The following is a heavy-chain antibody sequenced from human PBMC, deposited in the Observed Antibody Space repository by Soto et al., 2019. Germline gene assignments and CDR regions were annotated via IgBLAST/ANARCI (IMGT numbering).Heavy chain of an antibody. J-gene: IGHJ6*02. CDR3: VRDMSPSLYSGDDPASYQYPMDV. D-gene: IGHD5-12*01. Sequence: PGGSLRLSCTASGFMFEDYAMHWVRQAPGKGLQWVSLISWDGGSTFYEDSVRGRFTISRDNTKNSLYLQIHSLRAEDTGLYYCVRDMSPSLYSGDDPASYQYPMDVWGQGTTVTVSS. V-gene: IGHV3-43D*04. CDR2: ISWDGGST. CDR1: GFMFEDYA.